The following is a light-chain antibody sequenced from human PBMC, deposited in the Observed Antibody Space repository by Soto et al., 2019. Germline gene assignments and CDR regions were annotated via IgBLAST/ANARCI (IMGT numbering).Light chain of an antibody. CDR3: QQGSSFPLT. J-gene: IGKJ4*01. V-gene: IGKV1-12*01. CDR2: TAS. Sequence: DIQMTQSPSSVSASVGDRVTITCRASQDISTWLAWFQQKPGEAPRLLIYTASSLHSGVPSRFSGSGSGIDFTLTISSLQPEDFATYYCQQGSSFPLTFGGGAKVDTK. CDR1: QDISTW.